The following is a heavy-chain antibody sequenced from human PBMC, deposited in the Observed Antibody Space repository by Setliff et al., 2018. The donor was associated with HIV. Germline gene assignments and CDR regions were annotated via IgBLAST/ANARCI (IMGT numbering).Heavy chain of an antibody. V-gene: IGHV4-34*01. D-gene: IGHD6-13*01. CDR3: ARGSLYSSSSCFDY. CDR2: INHNGGT. Sequence: PSETLSLTCAVYGGSFTSYYWTWIRQAPGKDLEWIGEINHNGGTNYNPSLKSRVTISVDTSKNQFSLKLSSVTAADTAVYYCARGSLYSSSSCFDYWGQGTLVTVSS. J-gene: IGHJ4*02. CDR1: GGSFTSYY.